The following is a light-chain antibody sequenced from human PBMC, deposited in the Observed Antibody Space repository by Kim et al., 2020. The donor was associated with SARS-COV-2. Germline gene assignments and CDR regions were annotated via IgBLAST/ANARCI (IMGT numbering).Light chain of an antibody. CDR3: QSYNRDNVL. Sequence: GRTVAISCTRSRGSIDDKYVRWYQQRPGGAPTAVIYEDDQRPSGVSDRFSGSIDNSSNSASLTISGLRTEDEADYYCQSYNRDNVLFGGGTQLTVL. CDR2: EDD. J-gene: IGLJ2*01. CDR1: RGSIDDKY. V-gene: IGLV6-57*03.